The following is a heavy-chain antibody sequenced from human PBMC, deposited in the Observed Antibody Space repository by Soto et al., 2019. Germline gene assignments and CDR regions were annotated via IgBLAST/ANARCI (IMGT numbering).Heavy chain of an antibody. D-gene: IGHD3-3*01. CDR1: GYTFTSYY. V-gene: IGHV1-8*01. Sequence: ASVKVSCKASGYTFTSYYINWVRHATGQGLEWMGWMNPNSGNTGYAQKFQGRVTMTRNTSISTAYMELSSLRSEDTAMYYCARGLEWSWSLDPWGQGTLVTVSS. J-gene: IGHJ5*02. CDR2: MNPNSGNT. CDR3: ARGLEWSWSLDP.